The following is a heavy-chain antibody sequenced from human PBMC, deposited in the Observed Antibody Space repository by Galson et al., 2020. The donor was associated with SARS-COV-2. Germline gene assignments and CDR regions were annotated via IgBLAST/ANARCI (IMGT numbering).Heavy chain of an antibody. J-gene: IGHJ4*02. CDR2: IYYSGST. CDR1: GYSISSSNW. D-gene: IGHD2-15*01. V-gene: IGHV4-28*01. CDR3: ARTSAWGPAATYFDY. Sequence: SETLSLTCAVSGYSISSSNWWGWIRQPPGKGLEWIGYIYYSGSTYYNPSLKSRVTMSVDTSKNQFSLKLSSVTAVDTAVYYCARTSAWGPAATYFDYWGQGTLVTVSS.